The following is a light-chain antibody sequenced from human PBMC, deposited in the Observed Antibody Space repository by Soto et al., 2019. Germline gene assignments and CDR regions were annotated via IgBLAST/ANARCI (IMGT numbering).Light chain of an antibody. Sequence: QSVLTQPASVSGSPGQSITISCTGTSSDIGAHDYVSWYRQHPGKAPKLLIYEVTNRPSGVSPRFSGSKSANTASLTISGLQVEDEADYYCSSHPSSASVVFGGGTKLTVL. CDR1: SSDIGAHDY. J-gene: IGLJ2*01. CDR3: SSHPSSASVV. V-gene: IGLV2-14*01. CDR2: EVT.